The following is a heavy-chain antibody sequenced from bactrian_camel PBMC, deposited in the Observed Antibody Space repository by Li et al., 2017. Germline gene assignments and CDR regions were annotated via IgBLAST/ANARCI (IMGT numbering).Heavy chain of an antibody. V-gene: IGHV3S1*01. Sequence: QVQLVESGGGSVQPGGSLRLSCAVTGSTYNSHCIGWFRQAPGKEREGVAAIYTGSPKTYYADSVKGRFTISRDNAKNTLYLQLDSLKTEDTAKYYCAKVPNTGSWWEYDYWGQGTQVTVS. J-gene: IGHJ4*01. CDR1: GSTYNSHC. CDR2: IYTGSPKT. D-gene: IGHD6*01. CDR3: AKVPNTGSWWEYDY.